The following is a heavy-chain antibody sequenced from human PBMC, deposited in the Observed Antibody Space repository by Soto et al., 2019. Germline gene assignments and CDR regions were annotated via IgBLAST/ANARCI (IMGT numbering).Heavy chain of an antibody. J-gene: IGHJ6*03. CDR1: GGSISRGGYY. V-gene: IGHV4-31*03. CDR3: ARKDSGYADYMDV. D-gene: IGHD5-12*01. Sequence: QVQLQESGPGLVKPSQTLSLTCTVSGGSISRGGYYWSWIRQHPGKGLEWIGYIYYSGGTYYNPSLQSRVTVSVDTSENQFSPRLSSVTAADTAVYYCARKDSGYADYMDVWGKGTTVTVSS. CDR2: IYYSGGT.